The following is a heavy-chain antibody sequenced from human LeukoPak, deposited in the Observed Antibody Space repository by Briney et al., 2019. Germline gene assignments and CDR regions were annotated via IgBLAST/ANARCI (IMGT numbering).Heavy chain of an antibody. CDR2: INHNGST. Sequence: SETLSLTCAVYGGSFSGYYWSWIRQPPGKGLEWIGEINHNGSTNYNPSLKSRVTISVDTSKNQFSLKLSSVTAADTAVYYCARAPSLYGSGSYYTPYYYYGMDVWGKGTTVTVSS. J-gene: IGHJ6*04. V-gene: IGHV4-34*01. CDR3: ARAPSLYGSGSYYTPYYYYGMDV. D-gene: IGHD3-10*01. CDR1: GGSFSGYY.